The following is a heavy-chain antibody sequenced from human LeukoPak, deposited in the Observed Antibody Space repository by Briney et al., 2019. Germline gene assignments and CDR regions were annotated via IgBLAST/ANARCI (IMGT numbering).Heavy chain of an antibody. Sequence: GGSLRLSCEASGFSLSGSWMHWVRQAPGKGLMWVSQSKYDGSTKSYAASVKGRFTISRDNAKNTLYLHMDSLRAEDTAVYYCARSDYFHDWGQGTMVVVSA. CDR1: GFSLSGSW. J-gene: IGHJ3*01. V-gene: IGHV3-74*01. CDR3: ARSDYFHD. D-gene: IGHD3-10*01. CDR2: SKYDGSTK.